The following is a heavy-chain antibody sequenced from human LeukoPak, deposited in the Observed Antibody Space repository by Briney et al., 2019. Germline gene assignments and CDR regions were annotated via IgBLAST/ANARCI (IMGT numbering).Heavy chain of an antibody. CDR3: ASTDGSNGY. CDR2: ISWSGSTM. J-gene: IGHJ4*02. Sequence: GGSLRLSCTASGFTFSDYYMSWLRQAPGKGLEWVSYISWSGSTMYYADSVEGRFTISRDNAKNSLYLQMNSLRAEDTAVYYCASTDGSNGYWGQGTLVTVSS. CDR1: GFTFSDYY. D-gene: IGHD5-24*01. V-gene: IGHV3-11*01.